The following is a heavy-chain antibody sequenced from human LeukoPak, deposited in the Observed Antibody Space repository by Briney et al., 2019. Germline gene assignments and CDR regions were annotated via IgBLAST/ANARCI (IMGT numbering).Heavy chain of an antibody. Sequence: SQTLSLICVISGDSVSTTTVGWHWIRQSPSRGLEWLGRTYYRSKWSNDYAEPVKSRITINPDTSKNQFSLQLNSVTPEDTAVYYCARGYRYAFDHWGQGTLLTVSS. CDR3: ARGYRYAFDH. V-gene: IGHV6-1*01. D-gene: IGHD5-18*01. J-gene: IGHJ4*02. CDR2: TYYRSKWSN. CDR1: GDSVSTTTVG.